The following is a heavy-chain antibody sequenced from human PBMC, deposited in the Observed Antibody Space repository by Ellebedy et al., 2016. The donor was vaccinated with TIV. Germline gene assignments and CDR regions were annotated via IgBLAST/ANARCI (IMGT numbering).Heavy chain of an antibody. CDR3: MHLVVVAATGY. Sequence: PGGSLRLSCAPSGFTFSGSAMHWVRQASGKGLEWVGRIRSKANNYATAYAASVKGRFTISRDDSKNTAYLQMNSLKTEDTAVYYCMHLVVVAATGYWGQGTLATVSS. D-gene: IGHD2-21*02. V-gene: IGHV3-73*01. J-gene: IGHJ4*02. CDR1: GFTFSGSA. CDR2: IRSKANNYAT.